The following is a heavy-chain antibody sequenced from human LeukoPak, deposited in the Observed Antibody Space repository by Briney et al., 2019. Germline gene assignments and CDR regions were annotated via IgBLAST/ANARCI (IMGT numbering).Heavy chain of an antibody. V-gene: IGHV1-18*01. Sequence: ASVKVSCKASGYTFTSYGISWVRQAPGQGLEWMGWISAYNGNTNYAQKLQGRVTMTTDTSTSTAYMELRSLRSDDTAVYYCARDQGEYYDFWSGYYTGMGYWGQGTLVTVSS. CDR1: GYTFTSYG. CDR3: ARDQGEYYDFWSGYYTGMGY. CDR2: ISAYNGNT. D-gene: IGHD3-3*01. J-gene: IGHJ4*02.